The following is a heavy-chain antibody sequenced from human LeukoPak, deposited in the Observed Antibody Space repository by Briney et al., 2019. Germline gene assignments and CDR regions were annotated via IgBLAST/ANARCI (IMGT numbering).Heavy chain of an antibody. CDR2: INEDGSEE. V-gene: IGHV3-7*01. J-gene: IGHJ4*02. CDR3: AKDRTAAGDYEDY. CDR1: GFTFSRYW. D-gene: IGHD6-13*01. Sequence: GGSLRLSCAPSGFTFSRYWMSWVRQAPGKGLEWVANINEDGSEEYYVDSVRGRFTISRDNPKNTLYLQMNSLRAEDTAVYYCAKDRTAAGDYEDYWGQGTLVTVSS.